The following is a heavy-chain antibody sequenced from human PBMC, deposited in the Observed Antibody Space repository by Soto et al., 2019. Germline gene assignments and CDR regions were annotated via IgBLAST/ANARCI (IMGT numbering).Heavy chain of an antibody. V-gene: IGHV4-31*03. D-gene: IGHD6-19*01. CDR1: GGSISSAGYY. J-gene: IGHJ4*02. CDR2: IYYSGSI. Sequence: VQLQESGPGLVKPSQTLSLTCTVSGGSISSAGYYWSWIRQYPGKGLEWIGYIYYSGSIYYNPCRKSRVTISVDTSKNQFSLKLSSVTAADTAVYYCARDGRGYSSGLPLHYWGQGTPVTVSS. CDR3: ARDGRGYSSGLPLHY.